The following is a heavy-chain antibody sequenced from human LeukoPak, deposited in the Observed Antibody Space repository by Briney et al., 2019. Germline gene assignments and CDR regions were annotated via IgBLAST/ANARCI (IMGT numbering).Heavy chain of an antibody. D-gene: IGHD2/OR15-2a*01. CDR1: GFTFSNYG. CDR3: AREGPRGNSQFDY. J-gene: IGHJ4*02. Sequence: GSLRLSCAASGFTFSNYGMHWVRQAPGKGLEWVALIWYDGSNKYYTDSVKGRLTISRDNSKDTLFLQMNSLRAEDTAVYYCAREGPRGNSQFDYWGQGTLVTVSS. CDR2: IWYDGSNK. V-gene: IGHV3-33*08.